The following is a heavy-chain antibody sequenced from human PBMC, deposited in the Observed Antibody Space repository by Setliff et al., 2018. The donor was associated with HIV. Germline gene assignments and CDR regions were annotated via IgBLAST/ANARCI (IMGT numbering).Heavy chain of an antibody. D-gene: IGHD2-8*02. CDR2: IDHRGRP. J-gene: IGHJ6*03. CDR1: GGSFSDYY. Sequence: PSETLSLTCGIYGGSFSDYYWSWIRQPPGKGLEWIGEIDHRGRPKYNPSLNSRVTMSVDKSRNQFSLKVSSVTAADTAVYYCARVSTTYWYSIPRDYYYYMDVWGEGTTVTVSS. CDR3: ARVSTTYWYSIPRDYYYYMDV. V-gene: IGHV4-34*01.